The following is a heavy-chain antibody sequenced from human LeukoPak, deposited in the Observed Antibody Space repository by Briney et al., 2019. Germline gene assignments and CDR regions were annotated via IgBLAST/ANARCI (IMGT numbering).Heavy chain of an antibody. D-gene: IGHD6-13*01. Sequence: PGGSLRLSCVASGFTFSDYYMSWIRQAPGKGLEWVAVISYDGSNKYYADSVKGRFTISRDNSKNTLYLQMNSLRAEDTAVYYCAKDVGSWFYYYGMDVWGQGTTVTVSS. V-gene: IGHV3-30*18. CDR2: ISYDGSNK. CDR3: AKDVGSWFYYYGMDV. CDR1: GFTFSDYY. J-gene: IGHJ6*02.